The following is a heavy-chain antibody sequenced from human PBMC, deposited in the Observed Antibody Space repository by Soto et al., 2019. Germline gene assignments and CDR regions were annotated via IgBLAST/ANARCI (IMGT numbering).Heavy chain of an antibody. CDR2: INSDGSST. CDR3: QIYYYDSQYYFDS. D-gene: IGHD3-22*01. CDR1: GFTFNSYW. J-gene: IGHJ4*02. V-gene: IGHV3-74*01. Sequence: EVQLVESGGGLVQPGGSLRLSCAASGFTFNSYWMHWVRQAPGKGLVWVSRINSDGSSTSYADSVKGRFTISRDNAKNTLYLQMNSLTAEDTAVYSCQIYYYDSQYYFDSWGQGTLVTVSS.